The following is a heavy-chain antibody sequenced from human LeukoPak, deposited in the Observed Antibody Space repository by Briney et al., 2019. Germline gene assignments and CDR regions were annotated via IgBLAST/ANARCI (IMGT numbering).Heavy chain of an antibody. CDR3: ARDVEQQAVDY. Sequence: GGSLRLSCAASGFTFSSYGMHWVRQAPGKGLEWAAFIRYDGSSKYYADSVKGRFTISRDNSKNTLYLQMNSLRAEDTAVYYCARDVEQQAVDYWGQGTLVTVSS. V-gene: IGHV3-30*02. J-gene: IGHJ4*02. D-gene: IGHD6-13*01. CDR1: GFTFSSYG. CDR2: IRYDGSSK.